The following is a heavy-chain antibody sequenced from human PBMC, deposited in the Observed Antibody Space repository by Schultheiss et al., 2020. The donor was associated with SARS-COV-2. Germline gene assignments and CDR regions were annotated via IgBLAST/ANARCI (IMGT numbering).Heavy chain of an antibody. CDR1: GFTFSSYG. J-gene: IGHJ6*03. Sequence: GGSLRLSCAASGFTFSSYGMHWVRQAPGKGLEWVAPISSDGSNKCFADSVKGRFTISRDNSKNTLYLQMNSLRAEDTAVYYCARVGRQDIVVVPAAIPIHYYYYYMDVWGKGTTVTVSS. D-gene: IGHD2-2*02. CDR3: ARVGRQDIVVVPAAIPIHYYYYYMDV. CDR2: ISSDGSNK. V-gene: IGHV3-30*03.